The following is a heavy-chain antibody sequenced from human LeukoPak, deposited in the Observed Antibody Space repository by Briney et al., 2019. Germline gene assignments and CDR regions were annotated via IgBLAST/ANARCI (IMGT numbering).Heavy chain of an antibody. Sequence: GGSLRLSCAASGFTFSGYGMTWVRQAPGKGLEWVSSITVSGLTTYYADSVQGRFTISRDNSKSTLFLQMNSLRAENTAVYYCAKGLRTLYQWGERTLVTVSS. D-gene: IGHD2-2*01. V-gene: IGHV3-23*01. J-gene: IGHJ4*02. CDR1: GFTFSGYG. CDR3: AKGLRTLYQ. CDR2: ITVSGLTT.